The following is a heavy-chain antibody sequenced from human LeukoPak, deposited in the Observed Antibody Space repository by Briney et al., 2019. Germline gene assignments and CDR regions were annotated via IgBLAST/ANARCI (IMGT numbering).Heavy chain of an antibody. CDR1: GFTFDDYA. CDR2: ISGDGGTT. J-gene: IGHJ4*02. CDR3: ARGDSVVTAAY. V-gene: IGHV3-43*02. D-gene: IGHD2-21*02. Sequence: GGSLRLSCAASGFTFDDYAMHWVRQAPEKGLEWVSLISGDGGTTYYTDSVKGRFTISRDNSKNTLYLQMDSLRAEDTAVYYCARGDSVVTAAYWGQGTLVTVSS.